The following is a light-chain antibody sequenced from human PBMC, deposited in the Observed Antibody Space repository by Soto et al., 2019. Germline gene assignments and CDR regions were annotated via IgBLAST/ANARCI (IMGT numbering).Light chain of an antibody. J-gene: IGLJ2*01. CDR2: EVS. V-gene: IGLV2-14*01. Sequence: QSVLTQPASVSGSPGQSITISCTGTSSDVGGYNYVSWYQQHPGKAPKVMIYEVSNRPSGVSNRFSGSKSGNTASLTISGLQAEDEADYYCSSYTSRSIVVFGGGTKVTVL. CDR3: SSYTSRSIVV. CDR1: SSDVGGYNY.